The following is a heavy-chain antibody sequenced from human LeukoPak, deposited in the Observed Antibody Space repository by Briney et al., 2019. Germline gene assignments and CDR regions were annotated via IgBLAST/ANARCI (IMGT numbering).Heavy chain of an antibody. CDR3: ARDQVVVVAAPGYYFDY. CDR2: IIPIFGIA. J-gene: IGHJ4*02. V-gene: IGHV1-69*04. Sequence: GASVKVSCKASGGTFSSYAISWVRQAPGQGLEWMGRIIPIFGIANYAQKFQGRVTITADKSTSTAYMELSSLRSEDTAVYYRARDQVVVVAAPGYYFDYWGQGTLVTVSS. D-gene: IGHD2-15*01. CDR1: GGTFSSYA.